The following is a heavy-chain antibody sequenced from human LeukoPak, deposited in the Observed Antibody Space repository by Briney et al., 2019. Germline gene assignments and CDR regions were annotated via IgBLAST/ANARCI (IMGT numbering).Heavy chain of an antibody. CDR2: IYSGGNT. CDR3: ATSHTRRITMILVVLDAFDI. V-gene: IGHV3-66*01. Sequence: GGSLRLSCAASGFTVSSNYMSWVRQAPGKGLEWVSVIYSGGNTDYADSVKGRFTISRDNSKNTLYLQMNSLRAEDTAVYYCATSHTRRITMILVVLDAFDIWGQGTMVTVSS. D-gene: IGHD3-22*01. J-gene: IGHJ3*02. CDR1: GFTVSSNY.